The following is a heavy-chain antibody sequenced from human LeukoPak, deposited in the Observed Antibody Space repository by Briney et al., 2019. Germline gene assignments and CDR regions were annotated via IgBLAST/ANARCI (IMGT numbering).Heavy chain of an antibody. V-gene: IGHV3-21*01. Sequence: GGSLRLSCAASGFTFSSYSMNWVRQAPGKGLEWVSSISSSSSYIYYADSVKGRFTISRDNAKNSLYLQMNSLRAEDTAVYYCARDLGERIAAAGIPPGTNYYYYYYMDVWGKGTTVTVSS. CDR2: ISSSSSYI. D-gene: IGHD6-13*01. CDR1: GFTFSSYS. J-gene: IGHJ6*03. CDR3: ARDLGERIAAAGIPPGTNYYYYYYMDV.